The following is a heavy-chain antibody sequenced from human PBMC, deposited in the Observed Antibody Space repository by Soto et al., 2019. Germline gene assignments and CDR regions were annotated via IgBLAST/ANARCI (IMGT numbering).Heavy chain of an antibody. CDR3: ARVDYGGNSSDY. CDR2: IYYSGST. V-gene: IGHV4-59*01. Sequence: VQLQESGPGLVKPSETLSLTCTVSGGSISSYYWSWIRQPPGKGLEWIGYIYYSGSTNYNPSLKSRVTISVDTSKNQFSLKLSSVTAADTAVYYCARVDYGGNSSDYWGQGTLVTVSS. CDR1: GGSISSYY. J-gene: IGHJ4*02. D-gene: IGHD4-17*01.